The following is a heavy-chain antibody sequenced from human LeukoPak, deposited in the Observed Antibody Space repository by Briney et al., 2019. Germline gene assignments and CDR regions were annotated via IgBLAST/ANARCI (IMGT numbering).Heavy chain of an antibody. V-gene: IGHV4-59*01. CDR2: FSYSGST. Sequence: ASETLSLTCTVSGGSISSYYWSWIRQPPGKGLEWIGYFSYSGSTNYTPSLKSRVTISIDTSKNQFSLKLSSVTAADTAMYHCARGPMDSGYTYFDYWGQGTLVSVSS. CDR1: GGSISSYY. D-gene: IGHD5-12*01. J-gene: IGHJ4*02. CDR3: ARGPMDSGYTYFDY.